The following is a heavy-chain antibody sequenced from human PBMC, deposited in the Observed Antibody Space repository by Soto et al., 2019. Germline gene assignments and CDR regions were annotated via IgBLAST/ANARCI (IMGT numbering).Heavy chain of an antibody. Sequence: QVQLQESGPGLVKPSQTLSLTCTVSGGSISSGGYYWSWIRQHPGKGLEWIGYIYYSGSTYYNPCPKSRVTTSGDTAKNQFPLKLSSVTAAATAVSSWARAWGGYFDYWGQGTLVTVSS. D-gene: IGHD3-16*01. CDR1: GGSISSGGYY. J-gene: IGHJ4*02. CDR3: ARAWGGYFDY. V-gene: IGHV4-31*03. CDR2: IYYSGST.